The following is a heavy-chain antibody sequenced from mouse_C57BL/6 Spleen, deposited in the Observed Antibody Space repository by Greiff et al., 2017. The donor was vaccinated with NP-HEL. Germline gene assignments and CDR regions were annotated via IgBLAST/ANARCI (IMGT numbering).Heavy chain of an antibody. V-gene: IGHV1-69*01. D-gene: IGHD1-1*01. CDR1: GYTFTSYW. J-gene: IGHJ2*01. CDR3: ARSLVATYDY. CDR2: IDPSDSYT. Sequence: QVQLQQSGAELVMPGASVKLSCKASGYTFTSYWMHWVKQRPGQGLEWIGEIDPSDSYTNYNQKFKGKSTLTVDKSSSTAYMQLSSLTSEDSAVYYCARSLVATYDYWGQGTTLTVSS.